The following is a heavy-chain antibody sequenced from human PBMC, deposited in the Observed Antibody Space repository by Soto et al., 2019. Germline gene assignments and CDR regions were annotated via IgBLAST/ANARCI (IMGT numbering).Heavy chain of an antibody. CDR1: GGSISNSDYF. CDR2: ISHTGSP. CDR3: ASQLESTTYFDY. D-gene: IGHD1-1*01. V-gene: IGHV4-39*01. Sequence: SETLSLTCTVSGGSISNSDYFWAWMRQPPRKGLEWVGTISHTGSPRYNPSLKSRVTISVDTSKNQFSLRLPSVTAADTAVLYCASQLESTTYFDYWGRGTLV. J-gene: IGHJ4*02.